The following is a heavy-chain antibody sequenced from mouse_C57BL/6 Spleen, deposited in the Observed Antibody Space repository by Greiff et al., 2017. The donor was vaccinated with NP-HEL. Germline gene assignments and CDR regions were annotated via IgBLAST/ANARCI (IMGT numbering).Heavy chain of an antibody. D-gene: IGHD2-1*01. CDR2: INPNNGGT. J-gene: IGHJ4*01. Sequence: VQLQQSGPELVKPGASVKIPCKASGYTFTDYNMDWVKQSHGKSLEWIGDINPNNGGTIYNQKFKGKATLTVDKSSSTAYMELRSLTSEDTAVYYCARRYYDYGAMDYWGQGTSVTVSS. V-gene: IGHV1-18*01. CDR3: ARRYYDYGAMDY. CDR1: GYTFTDYN.